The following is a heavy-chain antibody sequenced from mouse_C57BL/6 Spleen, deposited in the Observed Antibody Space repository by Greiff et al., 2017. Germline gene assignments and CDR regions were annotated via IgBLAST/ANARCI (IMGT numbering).Heavy chain of an antibody. CDR3: AREEWLILGGD. V-gene: IGHV14-3*01. Sequence: VQLQQSVAELVRPGASVKLSCTASGFNIQNTYMHWVKQRPEQGLEWIGRIDPANGNTNYAPTFQGKATLTADTSSNTAYLQLSSLTSEDTAIYYGAREEWLILGGDGGQGTLVTVSA. D-gene: IGHD2-3*01. J-gene: IGHJ3*01. CDR1: GFNIQNTY. CDR2: IDPANGNT.